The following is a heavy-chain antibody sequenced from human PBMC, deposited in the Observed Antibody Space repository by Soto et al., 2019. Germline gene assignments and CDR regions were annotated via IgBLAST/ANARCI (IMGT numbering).Heavy chain of an antibody. CDR2: IYYSGST. D-gene: IGHD3-3*01. J-gene: IGHJ6*02. Sequence: LSLTCTVSGDSISSYYWSWIRQSPGKGLEWIGNIYYSGSTSYNPSLKSRLTVSVDTSKNQFSLKLSSVTAADTAVYYCARDGGRYYAMDVWGQGTTVTVSS. CDR3: ARDGGRYYAMDV. CDR1: GDSISSYY. V-gene: IGHV4-59*01.